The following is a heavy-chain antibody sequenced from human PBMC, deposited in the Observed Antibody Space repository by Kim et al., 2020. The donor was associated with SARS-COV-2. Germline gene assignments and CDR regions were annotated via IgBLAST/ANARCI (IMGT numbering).Heavy chain of an antibody. J-gene: IGHJ4*02. CDR2: ISAYNGNT. V-gene: IGHV1-18*01. CDR1: GYTFTSYG. Sequence: ASVKVSCKASGYTFTSYGISWVRQAPGQGLEWMGWISAYNGNTNYAQKLQGRVTMTTDTSTSTAYMELRSLRSDDTAVYYCARDNAAPSPLTYYYDSSGYCPFDYWGQGTLVTVSS. CDR3: ARDNAAPSPLTYYYDSSGYCPFDY. D-gene: IGHD3-22*01.